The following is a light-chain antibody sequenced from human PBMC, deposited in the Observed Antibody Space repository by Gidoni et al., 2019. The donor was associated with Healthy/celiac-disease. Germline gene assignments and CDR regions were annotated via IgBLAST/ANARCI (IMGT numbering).Light chain of an antibody. CDR1: QSISSW. J-gene: IGKJ1*01. Sequence: DIQMTQSPSTLSASVGDRVTITCRASQSISSWLAGYQQKPGKAPKLLIYKSSSLESGVPSRVSGSGSGTEFTLTISSLQPDDFATYYCQQYNSYAQTFGQGTKVEIK. CDR2: KSS. CDR3: QQYNSYAQT. V-gene: IGKV1-5*03.